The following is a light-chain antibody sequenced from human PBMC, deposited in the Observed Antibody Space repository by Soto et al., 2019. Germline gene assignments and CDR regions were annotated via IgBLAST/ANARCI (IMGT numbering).Light chain of an antibody. Sequence: AIRMTQSPSSFPASTGDRVTITCRASQGISSYLAWYQQKPGEAPKLLIYAASTLQSGVPSRFSGSGSGTDFTLAISCLQSEDCATYYCQHYYSYPYPFGQGTKLEIK. CDR2: AAS. CDR3: QHYYSYPYP. CDR1: QGISSY. V-gene: IGKV1-8*01. J-gene: IGKJ2*01.